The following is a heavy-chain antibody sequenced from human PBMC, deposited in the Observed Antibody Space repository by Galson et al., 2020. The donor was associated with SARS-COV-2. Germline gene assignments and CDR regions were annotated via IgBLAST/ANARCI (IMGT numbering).Heavy chain of an antibody. CDR3: ARSERGYSYGSVDY. V-gene: IGHV4-39*01. CDR1: GGSISSSSYY. Sequence: ETLSLTCTVSGGSISSSSYYWGWIRQPPGKGLEWIGSLYYSGSTYYNPSLKSRVTISVDTSKNQFSLKLSSVTAADTAVYYCARSERGYSYGSVDYWGQGTLVTVSS. D-gene: IGHD5-18*01. J-gene: IGHJ4*02. CDR2: LYYSGST.